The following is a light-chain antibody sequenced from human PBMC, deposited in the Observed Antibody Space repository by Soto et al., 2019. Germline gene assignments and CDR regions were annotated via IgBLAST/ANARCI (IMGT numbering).Light chain of an antibody. V-gene: IGKV3-20*01. J-gene: IGKJ1*01. CDR2: GAS. CDR3: QQYGSSPWT. Sequence: EIVLTQSPGTLSLSPGERATLSCRASQSVSSSFLAWYQQKPGQAPRLLIYGASIRATGIPDWFSGSGSGTDFTLTISRVEPEDFAVYYCQQYGSSPWTFGQGTKVEIK. CDR1: QSVSSSF.